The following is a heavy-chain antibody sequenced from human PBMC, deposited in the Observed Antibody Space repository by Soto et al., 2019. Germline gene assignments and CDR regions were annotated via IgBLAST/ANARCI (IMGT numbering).Heavy chain of an antibody. V-gene: IGHV3-30-3*01. J-gene: IGHJ6*02. D-gene: IGHD6-19*01. CDR1: GFTFNYYP. Sequence: GGSLRLSCVASGFTFNYYPMHWVRQAPGKGLEWVAVVSFDGSNKYYADSVKGRFTISKDNSKNTLYLQMNSLRREDTAVYYCARLPGPLVAVLYIYPLDGREAMSDVDVWGQGTTVTVSS. CDR2: VSFDGSNK. CDR3: ARLPGPLVAVLYIYPLDGREAMSDVDV.